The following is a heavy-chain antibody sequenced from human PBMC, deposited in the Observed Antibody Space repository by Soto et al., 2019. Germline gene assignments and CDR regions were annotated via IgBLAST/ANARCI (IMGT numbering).Heavy chain of an antibody. Sequence: HTLSLTCAISGDSVSSNSAAWNWIRQSPSRGLEWLGRTYYRSKWYNDYAVSVKSRITINPDTSKNQFSLQLNSVTPEDTAVYYCARDLRYSCGWFFDYWGQGTLVTVSS. CDR3: ARDLRYSCGWFFDY. D-gene: IGHD6-19*01. V-gene: IGHV6-1*01. CDR1: GDSVSSNSAA. J-gene: IGHJ4*02. CDR2: TYYRSKWYN.